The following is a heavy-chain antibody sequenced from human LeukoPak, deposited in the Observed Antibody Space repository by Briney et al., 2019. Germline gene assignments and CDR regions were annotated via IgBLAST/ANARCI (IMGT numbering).Heavy chain of an antibody. J-gene: IGHJ4*02. V-gene: IGHV3-23*01. CDR3: AKDRFSNSWYYFDY. CDR2: ISGSGGST. CDR1: GGSISSSSYY. D-gene: IGHD6-13*01. Sequence: PSETLSLTCTVSGGSISSSSYYWGWVRQAPGKGLEWVSAISGSGGSTYYADSVKGRFTISRDNSKNTLYLQMNSLRAEDTAVYYCAKDRFSNSWYYFDYWGQGTLVTVSS.